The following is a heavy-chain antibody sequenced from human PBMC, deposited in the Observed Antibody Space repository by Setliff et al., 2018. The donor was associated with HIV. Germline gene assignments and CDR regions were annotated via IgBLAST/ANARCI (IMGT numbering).Heavy chain of an antibody. V-gene: IGHV3-30*02. CDR3: TKDGDNFNWDYDAFDI. Sequence: GESLKISCIASGFTFSAHGMHWVRQAPGKGLEWVAFINYDVSYEHYADSVKDLVTISRDNSKDTLYLQMNSLREEDTDVYYCTKDGDNFNWDYDAFDILGQGTMVTVSS. J-gene: IGHJ3*02. D-gene: IGHD1-7*01. CDR1: GFTFSAHG. CDR2: INYDVSYE.